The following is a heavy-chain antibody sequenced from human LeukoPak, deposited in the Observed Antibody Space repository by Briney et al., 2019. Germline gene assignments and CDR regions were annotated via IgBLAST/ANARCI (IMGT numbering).Heavy chain of an antibody. D-gene: IGHD4-17*01. CDR2: ISSSSSYI. Sequence: PGGSLRLSCAASGFTFSSYSMNWVRQAPGKGLEWVSSISSSSSYIYYPDSVKGRFTISRDNAKNSLYLQMNSLRAEDTAVYYCARPEAYGDYGWGQGTLVTVSS. CDR1: GFTFSSYS. J-gene: IGHJ4*02. CDR3: ARPEAYGDYG. V-gene: IGHV3-21*01.